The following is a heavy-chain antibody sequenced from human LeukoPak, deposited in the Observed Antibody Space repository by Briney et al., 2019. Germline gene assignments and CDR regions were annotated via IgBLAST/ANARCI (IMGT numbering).Heavy chain of an antibody. Sequence: SETLSLTCAVCGGSFSGYYWSWIRQPPGKGLEWIGEINHSGSTNYNPSLKSRVTISVDTSKNQFPLKLSSVTAADTAVYYCARTVVPAATISWFDPWGQGTLVTVSS. V-gene: IGHV4-34*01. J-gene: IGHJ5*02. CDR3: ARTVVPAATISWFDP. CDR1: GGSFSGYY. CDR2: INHSGST. D-gene: IGHD2-2*01.